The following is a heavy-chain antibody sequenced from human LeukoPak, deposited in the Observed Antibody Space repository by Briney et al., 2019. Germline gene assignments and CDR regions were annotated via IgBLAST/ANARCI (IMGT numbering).Heavy chain of an antibody. D-gene: IGHD6-6*01. CDR1: GFTFSSYT. CDR2: ISSSSNYI. Sequence: KTGVSLRLSCAASGFTFSSYTMNWVRQAPGKGLEWVSSISSSSNYIDYADSVKGRFTISRDNARNSLYLQMNSLRAEDTAVYYCARETELGYWGQGTLVTVSS. CDR3: ARETELGY. V-gene: IGHV3-21*01. J-gene: IGHJ4*02.